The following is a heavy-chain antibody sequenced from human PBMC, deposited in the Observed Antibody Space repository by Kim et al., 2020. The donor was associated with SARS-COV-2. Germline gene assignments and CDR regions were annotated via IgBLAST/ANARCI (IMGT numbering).Heavy chain of an antibody. V-gene: IGHV1-8*01. CDR3: ARGSVLLWFGELIRNGMDV. J-gene: IGHJ6*02. D-gene: IGHD3-10*01. Sequence: ASVKVSCKASGYTFTSYDINWVRQATGQGLEWMGWMNPNSGNTGYAQKFQGRVTVTRNTSISTAYMELSSLRSEDTAVYYCARGSVLLWFGELIRNGMDVWGQGTTVTVSS. CDR2: MNPNSGNT. CDR1: GYTFTSYD.